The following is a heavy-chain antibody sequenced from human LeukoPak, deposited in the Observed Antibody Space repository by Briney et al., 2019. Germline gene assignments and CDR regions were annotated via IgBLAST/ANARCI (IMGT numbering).Heavy chain of an antibody. CDR2: IYYSGST. V-gene: IGHV4-59*01. CDR3: ARAGRKGGWFDP. J-gene: IGHJ5*02. D-gene: IGHD1-14*01. CDR1: GGSISSYY. Sequence: SETLSLTCTVSGGSISSYYWSWIRQPPGKGLEWIGYIYYSGSTNYNPSLKSRVTISVDTSKNQFSLKLSSVTAADTAVYYCARAGRKGGWFDPWGQGTLVTVSS.